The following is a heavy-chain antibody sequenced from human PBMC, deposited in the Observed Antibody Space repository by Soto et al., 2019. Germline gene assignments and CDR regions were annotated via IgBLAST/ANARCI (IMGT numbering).Heavy chain of an antibody. J-gene: IGHJ4*02. D-gene: IGHD1-26*01. Sequence: SETLSLTCTVSGGSISSSSYYWGWIRQPPGKGLEWIGSIYYSGSTYYNPSLKSRVTISVDTSKNQFSLKLSSVTAADTAVYYCARRRDSYNYLDYWGQGTLVTVSS. V-gene: IGHV4-39*01. CDR3: ARRRDSYNYLDY. CDR2: IYYSGST. CDR1: GGSISSSSYY.